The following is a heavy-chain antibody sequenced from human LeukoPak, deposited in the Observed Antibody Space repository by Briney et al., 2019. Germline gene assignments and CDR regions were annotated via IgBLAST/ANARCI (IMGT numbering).Heavy chain of an antibody. CDR3: ASSRDGYKLPPRW. V-gene: IGHV1-2*02. Sequence: ASVKVSCKASGYTFTGYYMHWVRQAPGQGLEWMGWINPNSGCTNYAQKLQGRVTMTTDTSTSTAYMELRSLRSDDTAVYYCASSRDGYKLPPRWWGQGTLVTVSS. CDR2: INPNSGCT. CDR1: GYTFTGYY. D-gene: IGHD5-24*01. J-gene: IGHJ4*02.